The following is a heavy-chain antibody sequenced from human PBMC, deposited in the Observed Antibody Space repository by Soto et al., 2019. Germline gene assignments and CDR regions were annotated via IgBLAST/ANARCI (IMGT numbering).Heavy chain of an antibody. CDR3: VGGHYFGEY. CDR1: GFAFSSYG. CDR2: ISHDGRSK. J-gene: IGHJ4*02. V-gene: IGHV3-30*03. Sequence: QVHLVASGGGVVQPGRSLRLSCTASGFAFSSYGMQWVRQAPGKGLEWVTLISHDGRSKYYPDSVKVRFTVSRDNSNNALYLEMDSLRAEDTAVYYCVGGHYFGEYWGPGTHVTFAS. D-gene: IGHD3-3*01.